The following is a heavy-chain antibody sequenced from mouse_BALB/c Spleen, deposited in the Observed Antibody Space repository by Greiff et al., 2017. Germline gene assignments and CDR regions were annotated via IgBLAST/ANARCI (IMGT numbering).Heavy chain of an antibody. D-gene: IGHD2-1*01. CDR1: EYEFPSHD. CDR3: ARVYGNGFAY. Sequence: LQQSGGGLVQPGESLKLSCESNEYEFPSHDMSWVRQTPEKRLEWVASISSGGSTYYPDSVKGRFTISRDNARNILYLQRSSLRSEDTAMYYCARVYGNGFAYWGQGTLVTVSA. V-gene: IGHV5-6-5*01. CDR2: ISSGGST. J-gene: IGHJ3*01.